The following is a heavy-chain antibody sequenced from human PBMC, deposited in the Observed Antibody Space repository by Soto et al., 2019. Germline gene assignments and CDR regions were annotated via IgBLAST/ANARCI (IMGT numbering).Heavy chain of an antibody. D-gene: IGHD2-2*01. J-gene: IGHJ6*02. CDR1: GYTFTSYG. CDR3: ARSGYCSSTSCFYYYYGMDV. CDR2: ISAYNGNT. V-gene: IGHV1-18*01. Sequence: ASVKVSCKASGYTFTSYGISWVRQAPGQGLEWMGWISAYNGNTNYAQKLQGRVTMTTDTSTSTAYMELRSLRSDDTAVYYCARSGYCSSTSCFYYYYGMDVWGQGTTVTVSS.